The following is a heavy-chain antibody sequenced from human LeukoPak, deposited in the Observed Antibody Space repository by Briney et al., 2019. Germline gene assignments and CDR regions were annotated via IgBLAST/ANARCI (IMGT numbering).Heavy chain of an antibody. Sequence: PGGSLRLSCAASGFTFSSYSMNWVRQAPGKGLEWVSSISSSSSYKYYADSVKGRFTISRDNAKNSLYLQMNSLRAEDTAVYYCARLVAGPPGNFDYWGQGTLVTVSS. CDR1: GFTFSSYS. CDR2: ISSSSSYK. CDR3: ARLVAGPPGNFDY. D-gene: IGHD6-19*01. V-gene: IGHV3-21*01. J-gene: IGHJ4*02.